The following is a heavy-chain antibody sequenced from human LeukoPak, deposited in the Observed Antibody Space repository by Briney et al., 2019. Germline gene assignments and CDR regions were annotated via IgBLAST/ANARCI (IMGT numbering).Heavy chain of an antibody. D-gene: IGHD3-10*01. V-gene: IGHV3-30*03. CDR1: GFTFSSYG. Sequence: GSLRLSCAASGFTFSSYGMHWVRQAPGKGLEWVAVISYDGSNKYYAGSVKGRFTISRDNHKNMLYLQMNSLRAEDTAVYFCARDNYYGSGRPVDHWGQGTLVTVSS. CDR3: ARDNYYGSGRPVDH. CDR2: ISYDGSNK. J-gene: IGHJ4*02.